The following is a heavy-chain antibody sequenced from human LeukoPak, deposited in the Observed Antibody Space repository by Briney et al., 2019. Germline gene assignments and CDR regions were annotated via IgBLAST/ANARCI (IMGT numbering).Heavy chain of an antibody. J-gene: IGHJ4*02. CDR2: ISYDGSNK. V-gene: IGHV3-30*03. CDR1: GFTFSWYG. Sequence: GRSLRLSCAASGFTFSWYGMHWVRQAPGKGLEWVAVISYDGSNKYYADSVKGRFTISRDNSKNTLYLQMNSLRAEDTAVYYCAPRPGYCSSTSCHEGRDWGQGTLVTVSS. CDR3: APRPGYCSSTSCHEGRD. D-gene: IGHD2-2*03.